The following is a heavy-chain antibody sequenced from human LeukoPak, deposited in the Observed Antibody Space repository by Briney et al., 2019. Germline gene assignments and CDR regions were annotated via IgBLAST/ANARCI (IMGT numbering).Heavy chain of an antibody. CDR1: GFSFSDYY. V-gene: IGHV3-11*04. D-gene: IGHD2-15*01. Sequence: GGSLRLSCAASGFSFSDYYMSWIRQAPGKGLEWVSYISFSGYTIYYADSVKGRFTISRDNAKNSLYLQMNSLRAGDTAVYYCARGGGEGDNWFDPWGQGTLVTVSS. CDR2: ISFSGYTI. CDR3: ARGGGEGDNWFDP. J-gene: IGHJ5*02.